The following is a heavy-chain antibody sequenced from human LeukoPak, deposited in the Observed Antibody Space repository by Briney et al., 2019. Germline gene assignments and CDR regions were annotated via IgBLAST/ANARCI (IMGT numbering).Heavy chain of an antibody. J-gene: IGHJ5*02. V-gene: IGHV4-30-2*01. D-gene: IGHD3-10*01. Sequence: PSETLSLTCTVSGGSISSGGYYWSWIRQPPGKGLEWIGYIYHSGSTYYNPSLKSRVTISVDRSKNQFSLKLSSVTAADTAVYYCAREAREVRGVIDWFDPWGQGTLVTVSS. CDR2: IYHSGST. CDR1: GGSISSGGYY. CDR3: AREAREVRGVIDWFDP.